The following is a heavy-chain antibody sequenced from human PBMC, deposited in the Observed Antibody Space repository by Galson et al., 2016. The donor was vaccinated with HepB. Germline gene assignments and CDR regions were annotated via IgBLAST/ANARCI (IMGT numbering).Heavy chain of an antibody. D-gene: IGHD3-10*01. J-gene: IGHJ4*02. CDR2: ISATGGST. V-gene: IGHV3-23*01. CDR1: GFTFSSYG. CDR3: AKDPYYYGSGASVFDS. Sequence: SLRLSCAASGFTFSSYGMSWVRQAPGKGLEWVSSISATGGSTYYADSLKGRFTISRGNSKDTLFLQMNSLRAEDTAVYHGAKDPYYYGSGASVFDSWGQGTLVTVSS.